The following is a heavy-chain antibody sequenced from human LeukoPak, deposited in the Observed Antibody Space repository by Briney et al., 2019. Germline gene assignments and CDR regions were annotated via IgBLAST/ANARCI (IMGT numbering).Heavy chain of an antibody. CDR1: GFTFSSYS. V-gene: IGHV3-21*04. D-gene: IGHD6-13*01. Sequence: GGSLRLSCAASGFTFSSYSMNWVRQAPGKGLEWVSSISSSSSYIYYADSVKGRFTISRDNSKNTLYLQMNSLRAEDTAVYYCAKGTYSSSPLDAFDIWGQGTMVTVSS. J-gene: IGHJ3*02. CDR2: ISSSSSYI. CDR3: AKGTYSSSPLDAFDI.